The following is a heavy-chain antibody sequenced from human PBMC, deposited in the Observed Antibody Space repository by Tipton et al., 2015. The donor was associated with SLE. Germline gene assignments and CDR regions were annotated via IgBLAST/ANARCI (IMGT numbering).Heavy chain of an antibody. V-gene: IGHV4-31*03. J-gene: IGHJ5*02. CDR3: AIDRGWSGWFDP. Sequence: TLSLTCTVSGGSISSYYWSWIRQHPGKGLEWIGYIYYSGSTYYNPSLKSRVTISVDTSKNQFSLKLSSVTAADTAVYYCAIDRGWSGWFDPWGQGTLVTVSS. CDR1: GGSISSYY. CDR2: IYYSGST. D-gene: IGHD1-26*01.